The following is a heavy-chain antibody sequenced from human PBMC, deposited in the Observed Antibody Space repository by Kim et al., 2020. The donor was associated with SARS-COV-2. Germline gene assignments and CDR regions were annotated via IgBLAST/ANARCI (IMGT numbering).Heavy chain of an antibody. V-gene: IGHV1-24*01. J-gene: IGHJ4*02. CDR3: ATALSLPLISEFDY. Sequence: AQKFQGRVTMTEDTSTDTAYMELSSLRSEDTAVYYCATALSLPLISEFDYWGQGTLVTVSS. D-gene: IGHD3-10*01.